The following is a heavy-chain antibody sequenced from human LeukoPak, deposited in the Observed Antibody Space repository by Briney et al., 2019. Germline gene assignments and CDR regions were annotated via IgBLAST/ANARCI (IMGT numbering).Heavy chain of an antibody. CDR2: INPNSGGT. CDR1: GYTFTCYY. J-gene: IGHJ4*02. Sequence: ASVKVSCKASGYTFTCYYMHWVRQAPGQGLEWMGWINPNSGGTNYAQKFQGRVTMTRDTSISTAYMELSRLRSDDTAVYYCARGLVVVPARIENVYVDTAMDGDYWGQGTLVTVSS. CDR3: ARGLVVVPARIENVYVDTAMDGDY. D-gene: IGHD5-18*01. V-gene: IGHV1-2*02.